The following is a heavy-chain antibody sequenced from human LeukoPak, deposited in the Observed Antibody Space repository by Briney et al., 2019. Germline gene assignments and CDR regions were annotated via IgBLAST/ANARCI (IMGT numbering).Heavy chain of an antibody. CDR1: GYSFTNYG. CDR2: ISAYNGNP. J-gene: IGHJ6*03. D-gene: IGHD3-22*01. CDR3: ARVMSSGYYYMDV. Sequence: ASVKVSCKTSGYSFTNYGISWVRQAPGQGLEWMGWISAYNGNPIYAQKLQGRVTMSTDTSTSTVYMELRSLRSDDTAVYYCARVMSSGYYYMDVWGKGTTVTVSS. V-gene: IGHV1-18*01.